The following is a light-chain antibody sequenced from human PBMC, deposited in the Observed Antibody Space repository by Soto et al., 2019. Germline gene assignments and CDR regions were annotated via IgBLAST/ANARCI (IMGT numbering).Light chain of an antibody. CDR2: EVS. V-gene: IGLV2-14*01. CDR1: SSDVGGYNY. CDR3: SSYTRSSTSYV. J-gene: IGLJ1*01. Sequence: QSALTQPACVSGSPGQSITISCTGTSSDVGGYNYVSWYQQHPGKAPKLMIYEVSNRPSRVSNRFSGSKSGNTASLTISGLQAEDEADYYCSSYTRSSTSYVFGTGTKVTVL.